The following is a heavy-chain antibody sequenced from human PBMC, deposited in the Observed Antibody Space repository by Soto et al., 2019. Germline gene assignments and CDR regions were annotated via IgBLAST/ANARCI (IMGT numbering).Heavy chain of an antibody. V-gene: IGHV1-69*13. Sequence: SVKVSCKASGGTFSSYAISWVRQAPGQGLEWMGGIIPIFGTANYAQKFQGRVTITADESTSTAYMELSSLRSEDTAVYYCARDVVVPAAMFSRSTRAFDPWGQGTLVTVSS. CDR1: GGTFSSYA. CDR3: ARDVVVPAAMFSRSTRAFDP. J-gene: IGHJ5*02. D-gene: IGHD2-2*01. CDR2: IIPIFGTA.